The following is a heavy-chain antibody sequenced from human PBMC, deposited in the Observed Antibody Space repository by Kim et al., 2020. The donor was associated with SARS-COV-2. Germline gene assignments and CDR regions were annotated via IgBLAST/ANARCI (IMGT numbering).Heavy chain of an antibody. D-gene: IGHD3-22*01. Sequence: DAVKGRFTISRDNAKNSLYLQMNSLRAEDTAVYYCARTRGYDSSGYYLDYWGQGTLVTVSS. V-gene: IGHV3-11*01. J-gene: IGHJ4*02. CDR3: ARTRGYDSSGYYLDY.